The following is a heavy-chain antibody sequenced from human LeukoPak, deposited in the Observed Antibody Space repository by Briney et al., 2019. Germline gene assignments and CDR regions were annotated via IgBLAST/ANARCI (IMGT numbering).Heavy chain of an antibody. V-gene: IGHV4-34*01. Sequence: SETLSLTCAVYVGSFSGYYWSWIRQPPGKGLEWIGEINHSGSTNYNPSLKSRVTISVDTSKNQFSLEVSSVTAADTAVYYCARLIPPFGPGSPHPHQFDSWGQGTLVIVPS. CDR3: ARLIPPFGPGSPHPHQFDS. J-gene: IGHJ4*02. CDR2: INHSGST. D-gene: IGHD3-10*01. CDR1: VGSFSGYY.